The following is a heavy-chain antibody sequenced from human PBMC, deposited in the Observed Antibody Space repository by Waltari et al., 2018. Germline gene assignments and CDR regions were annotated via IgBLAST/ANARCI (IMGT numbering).Heavy chain of an antibody. V-gene: IGHV1-69*13. CDR2: IIPIFGTA. CDR3: ARELYSSSSELDY. Sequence: QVQLVQSGAEVKKPGASVQVSCKASGYTFTSYAIHWVRQAPGQRLEWMGRIIPIFGTANYAQKFQGRVTITADKSTSTAYMELSSLRSEDTAVYYCARELYSSSSELDYWGQGTLVTVSS. J-gene: IGHJ4*02. CDR1: GYTFTSYA. D-gene: IGHD6-6*01.